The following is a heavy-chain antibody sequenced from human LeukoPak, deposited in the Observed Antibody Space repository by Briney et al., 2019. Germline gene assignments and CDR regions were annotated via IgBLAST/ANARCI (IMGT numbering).Heavy chain of an antibody. V-gene: IGHV4-34*01. Sequence: PSETLSLTCAVYGGCFSGYYWSWLRQPPGKGLEWMGEINHSGSTNYNPSLKSRVTISVDTSMNLFSLKLSSVTAADTAVYYCARTFSSGWYPTGEYYYYGMDVWGKGTTVTVSS. CDR1: GGCFSGYY. CDR2: INHSGST. J-gene: IGHJ6*04. D-gene: IGHD6-19*01. CDR3: ARTFSSGWYPTGEYYYYGMDV.